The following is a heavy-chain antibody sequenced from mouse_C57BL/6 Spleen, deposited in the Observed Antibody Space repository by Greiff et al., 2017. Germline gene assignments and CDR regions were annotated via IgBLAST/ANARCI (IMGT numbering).Heavy chain of an antibody. D-gene: IGHD3-1*01. J-gene: IGHJ4*01. CDR2: IYPGDGDT. CDR1: GYAFSSYW. CDR3: ARWPTGYAMDY. Sequence: QVQLQQSGAELVKPGASVKISCKASGYAFSSYWMNWVKQRPGKGLEWIGQIYPGDGDTNYNGKFKGKATLTADKSSSTAYMQLSSLTSEDSAVYFCARWPTGYAMDYWGQGTSVTVSS. V-gene: IGHV1-80*01.